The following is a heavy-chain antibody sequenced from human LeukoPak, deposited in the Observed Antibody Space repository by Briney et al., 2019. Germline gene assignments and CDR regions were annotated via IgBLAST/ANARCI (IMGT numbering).Heavy chain of an antibody. CDR3: ATAPAAADSW. CDR2: IERDGSKK. Sequence: PGGSLRLSCGASGFTFSSFWMTWVRQAPGKGLEWVANIERDGSKKTYVDSVKGRFTISRDNAKNSLYLQMSSLRAEDTAVYYCATAPAAADSWWGQGTLVAVPS. J-gene: IGHJ4*02. CDR1: GFTFSSFW. V-gene: IGHV3-7*01. D-gene: IGHD6-13*01.